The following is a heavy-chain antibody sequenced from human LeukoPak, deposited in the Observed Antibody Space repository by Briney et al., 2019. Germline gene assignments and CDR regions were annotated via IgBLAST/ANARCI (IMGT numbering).Heavy chain of an antibody. CDR2: INPNSGGT. CDR1: GYTFTGCY. D-gene: IGHD2-2*01. CDR3: ARDGCSSTSCLSP. Sequence: ASVKVSCKASGYTFTGCYMHWVRQAPGQGLEWMGWINPNSGGTNYAQKFQGRVTMTRDTSISTAYMELSRLRSDDTAVYYCARDGCSSTSCLSPWGQGTLVTVSS. J-gene: IGHJ5*02. V-gene: IGHV1-2*02.